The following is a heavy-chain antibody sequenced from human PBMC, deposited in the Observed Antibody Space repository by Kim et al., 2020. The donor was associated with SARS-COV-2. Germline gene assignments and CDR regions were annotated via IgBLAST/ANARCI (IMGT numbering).Heavy chain of an antibody. CDR3: AKAPVGAAAAGVHFDY. J-gene: IGHJ4*02. CDR1: GFTFSSYG. V-gene: IGHV3-30*18. D-gene: IGHD6-13*01. Sequence: GGSLRLSCAASGFTFSSYGMHWVRQAPGKGLEWVAVISYDGSNKYYADSVKGRFTISRDNSKNTLYLQMNSLRAEDTAVYYCAKAPVGAAAAGVHFDYWGQGTLVTVSS. CDR2: ISYDGSNK.